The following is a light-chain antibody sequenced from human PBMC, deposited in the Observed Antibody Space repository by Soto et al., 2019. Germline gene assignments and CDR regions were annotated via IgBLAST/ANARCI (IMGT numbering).Light chain of an antibody. Sequence: QSALTQPASVSGSPGQSITISCTGTSSDVGGYDYVSWYQLHPGKAPKLMVFEVSNRPSGVSYRFSGSKSGNTASLTISGLQAEGEADYYCSSYTSTTSYVFGSGTKVTVL. CDR1: SSDVGGYDY. J-gene: IGLJ1*01. V-gene: IGLV2-14*01. CDR2: EVS. CDR3: SSYTSTTSYV.